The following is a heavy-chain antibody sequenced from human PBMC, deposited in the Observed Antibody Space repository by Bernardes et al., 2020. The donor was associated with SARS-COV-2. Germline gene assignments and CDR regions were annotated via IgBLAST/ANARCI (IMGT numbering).Heavy chain of an antibody. CDR3: ARDSTYHFDGSGLNWFDP. Sequence: GGSLRLSCAASGFTFTNYEMNWVRQAPGKGLEWVSYISRSGKTIYYADSVKGRFTISRDNAKNSLYLQMNSLRAEDTAIYYCARDSTYHFDGSGLNWFDPWGQGTLVTVSS. CDR2: ISRSGKTI. V-gene: IGHV3-48*03. CDR1: GFTFTNYE. D-gene: IGHD3-22*01. J-gene: IGHJ5*02.